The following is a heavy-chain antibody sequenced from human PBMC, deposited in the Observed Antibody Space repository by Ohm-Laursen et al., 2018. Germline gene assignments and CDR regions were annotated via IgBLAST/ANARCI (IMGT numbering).Heavy chain of an antibody. CDR1: GGSITSSPYY. CDR2: ISYSGST. Sequence: GTLSLTCTVSGGSITSSPYYWGWIRQPPGKGLEWIGSISYSGSTYYSPSLKCRVTISVDTSKNQFSLKLSSVTAADTAVYFCAEDYHMDVWGQGTTVTVSS. J-gene: IGHJ6*02. CDR3: AEDYHMDV. V-gene: IGHV4-39*01.